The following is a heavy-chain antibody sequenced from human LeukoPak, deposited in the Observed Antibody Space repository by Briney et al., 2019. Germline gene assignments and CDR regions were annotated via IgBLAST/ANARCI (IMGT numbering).Heavy chain of an antibody. CDR2: INTNTINP. Sequence: ASVKVSCKASGYTFTSYGISWVRQAPGQGLEWMGWINTNTINPTHAQGFTGRFVFSLDTSVSTAYLQISSLEAEDTAVYYCARNHYQWPSMSDYWGQGTLVTVSS. CDR3: ARNHYQWPSMSDY. D-gene: IGHD1-14*01. J-gene: IGHJ4*02. V-gene: IGHV7-4-1*02. CDR1: GYTFTSYG.